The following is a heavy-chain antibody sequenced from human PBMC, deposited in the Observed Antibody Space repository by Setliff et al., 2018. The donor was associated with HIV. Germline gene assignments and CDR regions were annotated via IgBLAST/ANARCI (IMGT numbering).Heavy chain of an antibody. CDR3: AGHGIVVMIAIPNWFDP. J-gene: IGHJ5*02. V-gene: IGHV4-59*01. CDR2: ISYGAST. D-gene: IGHD2-21*01. CDR1: GASISNYY. Sequence: SETLSLTCTVSGASISNYYWSWLRQPPGKGLEWLGYISYGASTNYNPSLKSRVSMSLDTSKNQFSLNLNSVTAADTAVYYCAGHGIVVMIAIPNWFDPWGQGTLVTVSS.